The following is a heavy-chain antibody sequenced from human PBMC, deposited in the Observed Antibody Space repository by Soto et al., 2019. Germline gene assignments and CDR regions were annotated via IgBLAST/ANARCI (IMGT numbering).Heavy chain of an antibody. CDR1: GDSVSSNSAA. J-gene: IGHJ4*02. CDR2: TYYRSKWYN. D-gene: IGHD2-2*01. CDR3: ARADCSSTSCLYPLDY. Sequence: PSQTLSLTCAISGDSVSSNSAAWNWIRQSPSRGLEWLGRTYYRSKWYNDYAVSVKSRITINPDTSKNQFSLQLNSVTPEDTAVYYCARADCSSTSCLYPLDYWGQGTLVTVSS. V-gene: IGHV6-1*01.